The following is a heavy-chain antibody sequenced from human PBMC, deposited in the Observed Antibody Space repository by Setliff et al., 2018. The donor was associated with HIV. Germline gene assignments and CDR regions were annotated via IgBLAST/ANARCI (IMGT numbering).Heavy chain of an antibody. CDR1: GGSISSSSYY. V-gene: IGHV4-39*01. CDR2: IYNSGSR. Sequence: LSLTCTVSGGSISSSSYYWGWIRQPPGEGLEWVGSIYNSGSRYYNPSLNSRVTISVDTSKNQFSLKLSSVTAADTAVYYCAKSDATMDGGTPFYMDVWGKGTTVTVSS. J-gene: IGHJ6*03. CDR3: AKSDATMDGGTPFYMDV. D-gene: IGHD3-10*01.